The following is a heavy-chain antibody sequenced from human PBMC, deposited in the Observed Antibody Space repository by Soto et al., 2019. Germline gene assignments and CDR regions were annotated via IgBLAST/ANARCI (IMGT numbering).Heavy chain of an antibody. CDR2: IHYSGGT. D-gene: IGHD4-17*01. V-gene: IGHV4-61*08. Sequence: PSETLSLTCTVSGGSVNSGAYYWTWIRQRPGKGLEWIGHIHYSGGTNYNPSLKSRITISVDTSKNQFSLKLSSVTAADTAVYYCARQASSLIGDAYFDYWGQGTLVTVSS. CDR1: GGSVNSGAYY. CDR3: ARQASSLIGDAYFDY. J-gene: IGHJ4*02.